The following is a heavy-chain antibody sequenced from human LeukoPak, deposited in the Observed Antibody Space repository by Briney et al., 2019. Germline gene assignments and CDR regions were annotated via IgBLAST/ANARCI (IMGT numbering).Heavy chain of an antibody. CDR3: AAAYRYFYDRGGYFDY. Sequence: SVNVSRKASGFTLTTSAMQWVGQAAGHHLKWIGWIVVGSGNTNFAQKFQERVTITRDMSTSTAYMELSSLRSEDTAVYYCAAAYRYFYDRGGYFDYWGQGTLVTVSS. CDR2: IVVGSGNT. CDR1: GFTLTTSA. V-gene: IGHV1-58*02. J-gene: IGHJ4*02. D-gene: IGHD3-22*01.